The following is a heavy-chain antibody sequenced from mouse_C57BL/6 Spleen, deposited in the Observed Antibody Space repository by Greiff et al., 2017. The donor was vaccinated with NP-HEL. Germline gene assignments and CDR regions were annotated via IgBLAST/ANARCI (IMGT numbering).Heavy chain of an antibody. Sequence: EVMLVESEGGLVQPGSSMKLSCTASGFTFSDYYMAWVRQVPEKGLEWVANINYDGSSTYYLDSLKSRFIISRDNAKNILYLQMSSLKSEDTATYYCAREDYYYAMDYWGQGTSVTVSS. V-gene: IGHV5-16*01. CDR3: AREDYYYAMDY. CDR1: GFTFSDYY. CDR2: INYDGSST. D-gene: IGHD2-4*01. J-gene: IGHJ4*01.